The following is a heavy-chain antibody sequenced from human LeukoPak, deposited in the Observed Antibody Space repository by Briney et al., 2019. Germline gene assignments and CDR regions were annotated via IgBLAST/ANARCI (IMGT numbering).Heavy chain of an antibody. D-gene: IGHD2-2*01. Sequence: PSETLSLTCTVSGGSISSYYWSWIRQPAGKGLEWIGRIYTSGSTNYNPSLKSRVTMSVDTSKNQFSLKLSSVTAADMAVYYCARDFTSGYYYYMDVWGKGTTVTVSS. J-gene: IGHJ6*03. CDR3: ARDFTSGYYYYMDV. CDR1: GGSISSYY. V-gene: IGHV4-4*07. CDR2: IYTSGST.